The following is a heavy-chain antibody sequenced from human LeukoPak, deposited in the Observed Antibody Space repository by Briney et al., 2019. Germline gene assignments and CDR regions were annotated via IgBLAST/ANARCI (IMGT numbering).Heavy chain of an antibody. J-gene: IGHJ4*02. V-gene: IGHV1-69*05. CDR2: IIPIFGTA. Sequence: SVKVSCKASGGTFSSYAISWVRQAPGQGLEWMGEIIPIFGTANYAQKFQGRVTITTDESTSTAYMELSSLRSEDTAVYYCARDDCSGGSCYGIGYWGQGTLVTVSS. CDR3: ARDDCSGGSCYGIGY. CDR1: GGTFSSYA. D-gene: IGHD2-15*01.